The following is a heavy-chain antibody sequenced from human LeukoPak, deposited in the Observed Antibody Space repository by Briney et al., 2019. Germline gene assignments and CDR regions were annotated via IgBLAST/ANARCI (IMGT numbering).Heavy chain of an antibody. CDR1: GFTVSSNF. CDR3: ARDRGGQWVELLLDS. D-gene: IGHD3-10*01. Sequence: GGSLRLSCAASGFTVSSNFMTWVRQTPGKGLEWVANIKPDGSVKYYVDSVKGRFTISRDNAKNSLYLQMNSLRAEDTALYYCARDRGGQWVELLLDSWGQGTLVTVSS. J-gene: IGHJ4*02. V-gene: IGHV3-7*05. CDR2: IKPDGSVK.